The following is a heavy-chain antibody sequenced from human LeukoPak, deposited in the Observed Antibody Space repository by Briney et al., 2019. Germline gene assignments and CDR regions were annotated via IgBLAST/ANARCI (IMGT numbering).Heavy chain of an antibody. CDR1: GGTFSSYA. J-gene: IGHJ5*02. Sequence: GASVKVSCKASGGTFSSYAISWVRQAPGQGLELMGGIIPIFGTANYAQKFQGRVTITADESTSTAYMELSSLRSEDTAVYYCARGEDGVTTWFDPWGQGTLVTVSS. CDR3: ARGEDGVTTWFDP. CDR2: IIPIFGTA. D-gene: IGHD4-17*01. V-gene: IGHV1-69*13.